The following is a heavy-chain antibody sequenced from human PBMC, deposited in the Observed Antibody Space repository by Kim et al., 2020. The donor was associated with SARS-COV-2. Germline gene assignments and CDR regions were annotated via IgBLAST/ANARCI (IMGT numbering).Heavy chain of an antibody. CDR3: ARGRWLGYSSGWLPAYYF. D-gene: IGHD6-19*01. CDR2: INHSGST. V-gene: IGHV4-34*01. J-gene: IGHJ4*01. CDR1: GGTFSGYY. Sequence: SETLSLTCAVYGGTFSGYYWSWIRQPPGKGLEWIGEINHSGSTNYNPSLKSRVTISVDTSKNQFSLKLSSVTAADTAVYYCARGRWLGYSSGWLPAYYF.